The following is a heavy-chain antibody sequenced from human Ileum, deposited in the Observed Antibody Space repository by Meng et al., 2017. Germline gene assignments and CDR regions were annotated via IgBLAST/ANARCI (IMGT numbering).Heavy chain of an antibody. CDR1: GFTFTNAW. J-gene: IGHJ4*02. CDR3: TGHIDY. CDR2: IKSKPDGETT. V-gene: IGHV3-15*01. Sequence: EGQLVGFGGGLVKPGGSLRLSCEGTGFTFTNAWMTWVRQVPGKRLEWVGRIKSKPDGETTDYAAPVKGRFIISRDDSKNTVYLQMNSLKTEDTAVYYCTGHIDYWGQGTLVTVSS.